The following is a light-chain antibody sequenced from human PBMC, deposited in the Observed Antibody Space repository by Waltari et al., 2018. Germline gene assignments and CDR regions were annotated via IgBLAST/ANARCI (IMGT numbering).Light chain of an antibody. CDR2: GAS. CDR3: QQYNNWPP. V-gene: IGKV3-15*01. J-gene: IGKJ1*01. Sequence: EIVMTQSPATLSVSPGERATLSCRASQSVSSNLAWYQQKPGQAPMLLIYGASTRATGIPARFSGSGSGTEFTLTISSMQSEDFAVYYCQQYNNWPPFGQGTKVEIK. CDR1: QSVSSN.